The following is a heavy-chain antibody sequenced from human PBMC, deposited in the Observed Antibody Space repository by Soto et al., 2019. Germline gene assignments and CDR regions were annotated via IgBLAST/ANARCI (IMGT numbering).Heavy chain of an antibody. Sequence: PSETLSLTCAVYGGSFSGYYWSWIRQPPGKGLEWIGEINHSGSTNYNPSLKSRVTISVDTSKNQFSLKLSSVTAADTAVYYCARGGRQQGTDGYYMDVWGKGTTVTVS. V-gene: IGHV4-34*01. D-gene: IGHD6-13*01. CDR1: GGSFSGYY. J-gene: IGHJ6*03. CDR3: ARGGRQQGTDGYYMDV. CDR2: INHSGST.